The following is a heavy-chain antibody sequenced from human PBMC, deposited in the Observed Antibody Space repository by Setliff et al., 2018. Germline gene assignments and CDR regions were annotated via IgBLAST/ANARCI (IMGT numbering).Heavy chain of an antibody. Sequence: LSLTCTVSGGSISTNSYHWTWIRQSPEKGLEWIGEINHRGSTNYHPSLRSRVTISVDTSKNQFSLKLTSVTAADTAVYYCAKGGTYRYFDYWGQGTPVTVSS. CDR3: AKGGTYRYFDY. V-gene: IGHV4-39*07. CDR1: GGSISTNSYH. CDR2: INHRGST. D-gene: IGHD2-15*01. J-gene: IGHJ4*02.